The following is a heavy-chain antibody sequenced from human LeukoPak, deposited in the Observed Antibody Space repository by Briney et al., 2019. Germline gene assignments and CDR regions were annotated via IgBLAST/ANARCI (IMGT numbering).Heavy chain of an antibody. J-gene: IGHJ4*02. V-gene: IGHV4-4*02. D-gene: IGHD2-15*01. CDR1: GGSISGYY. Sequence: PSETLSLTCSVSGGSISGYYWSWVRQPPGKGLEWIGETSHRGSTNYNPSLKSRVTISVDKSKNQFSLKLSSVTAADTAVYYCARNAAHEYYFDYWGQGTLVTVSS. CDR2: TSHRGST. CDR3: ARNAAHEYYFDY.